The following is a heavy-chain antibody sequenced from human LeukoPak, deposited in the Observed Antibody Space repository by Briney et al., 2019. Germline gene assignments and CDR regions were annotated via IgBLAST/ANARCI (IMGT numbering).Heavy chain of an antibody. CDR2: IKTKADGGTT. V-gene: IGHV3-15*01. D-gene: IGHD3-22*01. CDR1: GFTFSNVW. J-gene: IGHJ4*02. Sequence: GGSLRLSCAASGFTFSNVWMSWFRQAPGKGLVWVGRIKTKADGGTTDYAAPVKGRFTISRDDSKNTMYLQMKSLITEDKAVYYCTTEVGEGYYYDSSGSLSPDYWGQGTLVTVSS. CDR3: TTEVGEGYYYDSSGSLSPDY.